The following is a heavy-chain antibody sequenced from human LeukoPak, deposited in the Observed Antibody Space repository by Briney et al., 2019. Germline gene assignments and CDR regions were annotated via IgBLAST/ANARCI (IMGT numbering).Heavy chain of an antibody. D-gene: IGHD6-19*01. CDR1: GFTFSSYS. Sequence: GGSLRLSCAASGFTFSSYSMNWVRQAPGKGLEWVSSISSSSSYIYYADSVKGRFTISRDNAKNSLYLQMNSLRAEDTAVYYCARSPVAGPYYFDYWGQGTLVTVSS. V-gene: IGHV3-21*04. J-gene: IGHJ4*02. CDR2: ISSSSSYI. CDR3: ARSPVAGPYYFDY.